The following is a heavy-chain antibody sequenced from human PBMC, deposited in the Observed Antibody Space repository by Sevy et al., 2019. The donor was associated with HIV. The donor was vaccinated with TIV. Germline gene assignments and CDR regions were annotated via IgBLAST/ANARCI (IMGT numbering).Heavy chain of an antibody. J-gene: IGHJ1*01. D-gene: IGHD7-27*01. Sequence: GGSLRLSCAASGFTFSSYTMNWVRQAPGKGLEWVSSIISISSYIYYADSVKGRLTISRDNAKNSLYLQMNSLRAEDTALYYCARDGDEEYFQNWGQGTLVTVSS. CDR3: ARDGDEEYFQN. CDR2: IISISSYI. CDR1: GFTFSSYT. V-gene: IGHV3-21*01.